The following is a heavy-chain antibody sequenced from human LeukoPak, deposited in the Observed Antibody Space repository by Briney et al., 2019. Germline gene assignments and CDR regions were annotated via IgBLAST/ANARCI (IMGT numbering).Heavy chain of an antibody. Sequence: GGSLRLSCAASGFTFSSYWMNWVRQAPGKGLVWVSRINSDGSRTNYADSVKGRFTISRDNAKNTLYLQMNSLRAEDTAVYYCARSYCSGGSCYSGDAFDIWGQGTMVTVSS. D-gene: IGHD2-15*01. CDR3: ARSYCSGGSCYSGDAFDI. CDR1: GFTFSSYW. J-gene: IGHJ3*02. CDR2: INSDGSRT. V-gene: IGHV3-74*01.